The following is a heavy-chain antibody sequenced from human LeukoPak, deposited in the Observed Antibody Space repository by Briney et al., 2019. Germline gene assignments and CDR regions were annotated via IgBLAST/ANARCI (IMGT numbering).Heavy chain of an antibody. D-gene: IGHD5-18*01. CDR1: GGSFSGYY. CDR3: AGTAMVNFDY. V-gene: IGHV4-34*01. Sequence: SETLSLTCAVYGGSFSGYYWSWIRQPPGKGLEWIGEISHSGSTNYNPSLKSRVTISVDTSKNQFSLKLSSVTAADTAVYYCAGTAMVNFDYWGQGTLVTVSS. CDR2: ISHSGST. J-gene: IGHJ4*02.